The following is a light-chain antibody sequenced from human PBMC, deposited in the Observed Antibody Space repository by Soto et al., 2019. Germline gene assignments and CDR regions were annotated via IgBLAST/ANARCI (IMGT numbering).Light chain of an antibody. Sequence: QSALTQPASVSGSPGQWITISCTGTSSDVGGYIYVSWYQQHPGKAPKLMIYEVSNRPSGVSNRFSGSKSGNTASLTISGLQAEDEADYYCSSYTSTLRVVFGGGTKLTVL. V-gene: IGLV2-14*01. CDR1: SSDVGGYIY. CDR2: EVS. J-gene: IGLJ3*02. CDR3: SSYTSTLRVV.